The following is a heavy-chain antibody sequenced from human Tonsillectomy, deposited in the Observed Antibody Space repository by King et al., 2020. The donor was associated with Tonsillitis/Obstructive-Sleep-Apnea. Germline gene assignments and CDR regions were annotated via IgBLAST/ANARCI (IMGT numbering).Heavy chain of an antibody. V-gene: IGHV4-59*01. J-gene: IGHJ3*02. CDR2: IYYSVST. CDR1: GGSISGYY. D-gene: IGHD2-8*01. CDR3: AREGAVMNAFDI. Sequence: QLQESGPGLVKPSETLSLTCTVSGGSISGYYWSWIRQPPGKGLESIGYIYYSVSTNYNPSLKSRVTISVDTSKNQFSLKLNSVTAADTAVYYCAREGAVMNAFDIWGQGTMVTVSS.